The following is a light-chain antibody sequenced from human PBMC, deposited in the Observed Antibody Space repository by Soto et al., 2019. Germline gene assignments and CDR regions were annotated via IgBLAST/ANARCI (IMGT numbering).Light chain of an antibody. CDR3: QQYGSSPT. J-gene: IGKJ4*01. CDR2: GAS. CDR1: QSVSSSY. Sequence: EIVLTQSPGTLSLSPGERATLSCRASQSVSSSYLAWYQQKPGQAPRLLIYGASSRATGIPDRFSGSGSGTDFTLTISRLEPEDFAVYYCQQYGSSPTFGGVSKVDI. V-gene: IGKV3-20*01.